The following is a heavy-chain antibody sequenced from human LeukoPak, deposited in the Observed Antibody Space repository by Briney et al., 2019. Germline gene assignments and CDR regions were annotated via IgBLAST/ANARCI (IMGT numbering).Heavy chain of an antibody. D-gene: IGHD6-19*01. CDR3: ARGPPYSSSAQYSSGWSSLYYFDY. V-gene: IGHV4-34*01. Sequence: SETLCLTCAVYGGSFSGYYWSWIRQPPGKGLEWIGEINHSGSTNYNPSLKSRVTISVDTSKNQFSLKLSSVTAADTAVYYCARGPPYSSSAQYSSGWSSLYYFDYWGQGTLVTVSS. CDR2: INHSGST. CDR1: GGSFSGYY. J-gene: IGHJ4*02.